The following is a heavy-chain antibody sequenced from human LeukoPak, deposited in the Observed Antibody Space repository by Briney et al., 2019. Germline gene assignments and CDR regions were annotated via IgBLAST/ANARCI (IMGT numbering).Heavy chain of an antibody. V-gene: IGHV3-53*01. CDR2: SYNNNIS. CDR3: ARVWELSFDY. J-gene: IGHJ4*02. CDR1: GFTVSTDH. Sequence: GGSLRLSCAASGFTVSTDHMSWVRQAPGKGLEWVAVSYNNNISQYAESVKGRFTISRDNSKNTLDLQMNSLRDEDTALYYCARVWELSFDYWGQGTLVTVSS. D-gene: IGHD3-16*02.